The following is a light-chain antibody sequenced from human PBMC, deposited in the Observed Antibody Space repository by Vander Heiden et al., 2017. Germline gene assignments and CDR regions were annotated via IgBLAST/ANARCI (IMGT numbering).Light chain of an antibody. J-gene: IGKJ1*01. CDR3: QKYNSAPQT. CDR1: QGRSNY. Sequence: DLQMTQSPSSLSASVGDRVTITCRASQGRSNYLAWYQQKQGTVPKLLIYAASNLQAGVPSRFSGSGSGTDFTLTISSLQPEDVATYYWQKYNSAPQTFGQGTKVEIK. V-gene: IGKV1-27*01. CDR2: AAS.